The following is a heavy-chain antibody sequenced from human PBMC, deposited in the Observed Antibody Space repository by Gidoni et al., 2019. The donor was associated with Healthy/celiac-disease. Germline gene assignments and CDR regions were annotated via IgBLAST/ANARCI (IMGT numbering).Heavy chain of an antibody. CDR1: GGSISSGGYS. D-gene: IGHD3-22*01. V-gene: IGHV4-30-2*01. J-gene: IGHJ6*02. Sequence: QLQLQESGSGLVKPSQTLSLTCAVSGGSISSGGYSWSWIRQPPGKGLEWIGYIYHSGSTYYNPSLKSRVTISVDRSKNQFSLKLSSVTAADTAVYYCARASGGNYYDSSGYYRWYYGMDVWGQGTTVTVSS. CDR3: ARASGGNYYDSSGYYRWYYGMDV. CDR2: IYHSGST.